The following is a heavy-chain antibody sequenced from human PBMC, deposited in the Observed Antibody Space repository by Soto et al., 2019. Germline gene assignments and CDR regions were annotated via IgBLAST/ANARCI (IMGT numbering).Heavy chain of an antibody. V-gene: IGHV4-30-2*01. CDR3: ARYCISTSCYAGLDY. Sequence: SETLSLTCAVSGGSISSGGYSWSWIRQPPGKGLEWIGYIYHSGSTYYNPSLKSRVTISVDRSKNQFSLKLSSVTAADTAVYYCARYCISTSCYAGLDYWGQGTLVTVSS. CDR1: GGSISSGGYS. J-gene: IGHJ4*02. CDR2: IYHSGST. D-gene: IGHD2-2*01.